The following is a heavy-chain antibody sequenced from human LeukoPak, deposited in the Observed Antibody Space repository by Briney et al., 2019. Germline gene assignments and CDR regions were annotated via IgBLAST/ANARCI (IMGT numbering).Heavy chain of an antibody. CDR2: IYPGDSDT. D-gene: IGHD3-16*01. J-gene: IGHJ4*02. Sequence: PGESLKISCKGSGYSFTSNWIGWVRRMPGKGLEWMGIIYPGDSDTRYSPSFQGQVTISADKSISTAYLLWSSLKASDTAMYYCARLHSYAYHYWGQGTLVTVSS. V-gene: IGHV5-51*03. CDR1: GYSFTSNW. CDR3: ARLHSYAYHY.